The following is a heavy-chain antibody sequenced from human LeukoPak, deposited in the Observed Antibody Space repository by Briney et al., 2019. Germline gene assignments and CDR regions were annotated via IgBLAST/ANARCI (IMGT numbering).Heavy chain of an antibody. CDR3: ARQSGSYYGHAFDI. D-gene: IGHD1-26*01. CDR2: IYHSGST. CDR1: GYSISSGYY. J-gene: IGHJ3*02. Sequence: SETLSLTCAVSGYSISSGYYWGWIRQPPGKGLEWIGSIYHSGSTYYNPSLKSRVTISVDTSKNQFSLKLSSVTAADTAVYYYARQSGSYYGHAFDIWGQGTMVTVSS. V-gene: IGHV4-38-2*01.